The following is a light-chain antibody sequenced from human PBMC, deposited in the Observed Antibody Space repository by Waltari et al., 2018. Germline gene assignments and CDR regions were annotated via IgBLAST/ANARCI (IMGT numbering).Light chain of an antibody. Sequence: IVLTQSPGPLSLSPGERPTLSCRASQSVGRSLAWYQQKPGQAPRLLIYDASTRATGIPDRFSGSGSETDFSLSISRLAPDYLAVYYCQHYVRLPVTFGQGTKVEFK. CDR1: QSVGRS. CDR2: DAS. J-gene: IGKJ1*01. V-gene: IGKV3-20*01. CDR3: QHYVRLPVT.